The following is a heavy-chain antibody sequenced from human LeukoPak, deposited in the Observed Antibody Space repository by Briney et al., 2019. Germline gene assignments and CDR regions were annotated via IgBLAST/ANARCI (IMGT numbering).Heavy chain of an antibody. V-gene: IGHV3-74*01. CDR1: GFTFSSYW. Sequence: PGGSLRLSCAASGFTFSSYWMHWVRQAPRKGLVWVSRINSDGSSTNYADSVKGRFTISRDNAKNTLYLQMNSLRAEDTAVYYCARDPPRGYSGYGIDYWGQGTLVTVSS. J-gene: IGHJ4*02. CDR2: INSDGSST. D-gene: IGHD5-12*01. CDR3: ARDPPRGYSGYGIDY.